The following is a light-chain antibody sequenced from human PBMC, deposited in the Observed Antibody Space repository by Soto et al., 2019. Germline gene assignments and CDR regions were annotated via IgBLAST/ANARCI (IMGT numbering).Light chain of an antibody. V-gene: IGKV3-20*01. Sequence: EIVLTQSPGTLSVAPEERATLSCRASQSVTSNYLAWYQQRPGQAPRLLIYGASNRATGIPDRFSGSGSGTDLTLTISRLEPEDFAVYYCQQYDSSPLTFGGGTKVEIK. CDR1: QSVTSNY. J-gene: IGKJ4*01. CDR3: QQYDSSPLT. CDR2: GAS.